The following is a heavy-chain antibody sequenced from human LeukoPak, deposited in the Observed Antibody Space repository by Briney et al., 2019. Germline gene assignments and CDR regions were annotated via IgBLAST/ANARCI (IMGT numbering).Heavy chain of an antibody. J-gene: IGHJ5*02. Sequence: PSETLSLTCTVSGGSISSGSYYWSWIRQPAGEGLERIGRIYTSGSTNYNPSLKSRVTISVDTSKNQFSLKLSSVTAADTAVYYCARGRPLLNWFDPWGQGTLVTVSS. CDR3: ARGRPLLNWFDP. CDR2: IYTSGST. CDR1: GGSISSGSYY. D-gene: IGHD2-15*01. V-gene: IGHV4-61*02.